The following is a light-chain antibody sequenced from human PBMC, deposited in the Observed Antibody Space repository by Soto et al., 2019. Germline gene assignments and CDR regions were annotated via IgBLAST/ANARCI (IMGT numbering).Light chain of an antibody. V-gene: IGKV1-5*03. CDR2: EAS. CDR1: QSIGNW. CDR3: QQYGSS. Sequence: IRMTQSPSTQSASIGDRVTITCRASQSIGNWLAWYQQKPGRAPKLLMYEASSLESGVPSRFSGSGSGTDFTLTISRLEPEDFAVYYCQQYGSSFGQGTKVDIK. J-gene: IGKJ1*01.